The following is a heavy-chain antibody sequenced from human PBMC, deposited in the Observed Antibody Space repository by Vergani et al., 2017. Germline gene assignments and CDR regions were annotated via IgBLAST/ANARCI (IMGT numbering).Heavy chain of an antibody. CDR1: GFTFSSYG. D-gene: IGHD3-10*01. CDR2: ISYDGSNK. V-gene: IGHV3-30*18. Sequence: QVQLVESGGGVVQPGRSLRLSCAASGFTFSSYGMHWVRQAPGKGLEWVAVISYDGSNKYYADSVKGRFTISRDNSKNTLYLQMNSLRAEDTAVYYCAKGYEGFGELESTGVDYWGQGTLVTVSS. CDR3: AKGYEGFGELESTGVDY. J-gene: IGHJ4*02.